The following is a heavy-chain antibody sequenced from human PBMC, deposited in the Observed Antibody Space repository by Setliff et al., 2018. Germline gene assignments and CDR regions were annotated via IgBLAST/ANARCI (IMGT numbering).Heavy chain of an antibody. CDR1: GYTFTGYI. V-gene: IGHV1-18*01. Sequence: ASVTVSCKASGYTFTGYIVSWVRQAPGQGLGWLGWIGVYSGSTYNAQRFQGRVTMTTDTSTNMAYLELRGLRSDDTAVYYCLRLVRYCSRTSCQRTSGYEDWGQGTLVTVSS. CDR2: IGVYSGST. J-gene: IGHJ4*02. CDR3: LRLVRYCSRTSCQRTSGYED. D-gene: IGHD2-8*01.